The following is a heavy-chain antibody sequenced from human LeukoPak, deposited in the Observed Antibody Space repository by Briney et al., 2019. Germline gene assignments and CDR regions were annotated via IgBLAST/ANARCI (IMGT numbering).Heavy chain of an antibody. CDR3: ARGRRGKYSPYFYYHMDM. CDR1: GDSVSTGLHY. J-gene: IGHJ6*03. D-gene: IGHD1-26*01. Sequence: SETLSLTCNVSGDSVSTGLHYYSWIRQHPGEGLEWIGCTHYSGSTHYKSSLRSRLITSLDTSKNQVSLKLTSVTAADTAVYYCARGRRGKYSPYFYYHMDMWGTGTPVTVSS. V-gene: IGHV4-31*03. CDR2: THYSGST.